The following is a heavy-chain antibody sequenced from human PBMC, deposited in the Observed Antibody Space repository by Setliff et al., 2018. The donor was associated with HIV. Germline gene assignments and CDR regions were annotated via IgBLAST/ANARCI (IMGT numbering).Heavy chain of an antibody. CDR2: VNPYSGNS. J-gene: IGHJ4*02. V-gene: IGHV1-18*01. D-gene: IGHD3-3*01. CDR1: GYTFATYD. Sequence: ASVKVSCKPSGYTFATYDINWVRQAAGQGLEWLGWVNPYSGNSGYAQNLQGRVTMTTDTSTSTAYMELRSLRSDDTAVYYCARFPNPSQIVVIMPPDYWGQGTLVTVSS. CDR3: ARFPNPSQIVVIMPPDY.